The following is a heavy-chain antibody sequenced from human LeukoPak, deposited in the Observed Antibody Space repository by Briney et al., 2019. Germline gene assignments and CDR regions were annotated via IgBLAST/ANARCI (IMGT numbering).Heavy chain of an antibody. CDR3: ARVGNYDILTGYYHNWFDP. CDR2: INPNSGGT. CDR1: GYTFTGYY. V-gene: IGHV1-2*02. Sequence: GASVKVSCKASGYTFTGYYMHWVRQAPGQGLEWMGWINPNSGGTNYAQKFQGRVTMTRDTSISTAYMELSRLRSDDTAVYYCARVGNYDILTGYYHNWFDPWGQGTLVTVSS. J-gene: IGHJ5*02. D-gene: IGHD3-9*01.